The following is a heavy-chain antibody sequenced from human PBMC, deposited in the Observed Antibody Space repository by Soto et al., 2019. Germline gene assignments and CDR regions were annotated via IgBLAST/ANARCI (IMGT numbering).Heavy chain of an antibody. CDR3: ACGVPGVAETGINYYFHDLDG. J-gene: IGHJ6*02. CDR1: GGTFSDYA. CDR2: LIPMYDVT. Sequence: QVQLVQSGAEVRKPGSSVKVSCKASGGTFSDYAISWVRQAPGQGPEWMGGLIPMYDVTNHAPKFQDRVTFAADESTTTAFTELSSLRSEDTAAYYCACGVPGVAETGINYYFHDLDGWGQGSTVTVSS. V-gene: IGHV1-69*01. D-gene: IGHD3-10*01.